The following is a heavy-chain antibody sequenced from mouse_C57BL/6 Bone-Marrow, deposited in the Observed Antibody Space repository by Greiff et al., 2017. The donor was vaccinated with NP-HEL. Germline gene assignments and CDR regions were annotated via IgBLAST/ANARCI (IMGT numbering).Heavy chain of an antibody. CDR1: GYTFTSYW. D-gene: IGHD2-5*01. J-gene: IGHJ4*01. CDR2: IYPGSGST. CDR3: ASYYSNDAMDY. V-gene: IGHV1-55*01. Sequence: VKLQQPGAELVKPGASVKMSCKASGYTFTSYWITWVKQRPGQGLEWIGDIYPGSGSTNYNEKFKSKATLTVDTSSSTAYMQLSSLTSEDSAVYYCASYYSNDAMDYWGQGTSVTVSS.